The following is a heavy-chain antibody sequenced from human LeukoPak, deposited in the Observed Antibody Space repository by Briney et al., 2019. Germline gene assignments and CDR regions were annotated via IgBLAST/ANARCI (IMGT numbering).Heavy chain of an antibody. J-gene: IGHJ2*01. CDR3: ARDLQTRLASWYFDL. CDR2: IYTSGST. Sequence: SETLSLTCTVSGGSICSYYWSWIRQPAGKGLEWIGRIYTSGSTNYNPSLKSRVTMSVDTSKNQFSLKLSSVTAADTAVYYCARDLQTRLASWYFDLWGRGTLVTVSS. D-gene: IGHD3-9*01. CDR1: GGSICSYY. V-gene: IGHV4-4*07.